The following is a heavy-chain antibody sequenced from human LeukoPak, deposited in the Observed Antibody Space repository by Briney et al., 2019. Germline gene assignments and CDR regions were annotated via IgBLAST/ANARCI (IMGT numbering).Heavy chain of an antibody. D-gene: IGHD3-16*02. Sequence: PGGSXXLXXAXXGFTFSSYSMNWVRQAPGKGLEWVSSISSSSYIYYSDSVKGRFTISRDNAKNKLYLQMNSLRAEDTAVYYCARDFSMKFGGVIVFDYWGQGTLVTVSS. J-gene: IGHJ4*02. CDR3: ARDFSMKFGGVIVFDY. V-gene: IGHV3-21*01. CDR1: GFTFSSYS. CDR2: ISSSSYI.